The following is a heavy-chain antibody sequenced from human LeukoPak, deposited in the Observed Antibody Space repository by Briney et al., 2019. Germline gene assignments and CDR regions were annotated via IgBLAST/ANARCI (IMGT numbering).Heavy chain of an antibody. CDR3: ARDNLTPYWYFDL. D-gene: IGHD4-23*01. V-gene: IGHV3-48*02. CDR2: ISSSSSTI. J-gene: IGHJ2*01. Sequence: GGSLRLSCAASGFTFSSYSMNWVRQAPGKGLEWVSYISSSSSTIYYVDSVKGRFTISRDNAKNSLYLQMNSLRDEDTALYYCARDNLTPYWYFDLWGRGTLVTVSS. CDR1: GFTFSSYS.